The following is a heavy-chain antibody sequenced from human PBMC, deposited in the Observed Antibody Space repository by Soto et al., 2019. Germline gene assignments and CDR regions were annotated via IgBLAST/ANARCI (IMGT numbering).Heavy chain of an antibody. D-gene: IGHD3-16*01. V-gene: IGHV4-39*01. CDR3: ARRALITFGGGLDY. J-gene: IGHJ4*02. Sequence: SETLSLTCTVSGDSIISHSHYWGWIRQPPGKGLECIGYIYYDGNTYYNPSLKGRVTISVDTSKNQFSLKLSSVTAADTAVYYCARRALITFGGGLDYWGQGTLVTVSS. CDR1: GDSIISHSHY. CDR2: IYYDGNT.